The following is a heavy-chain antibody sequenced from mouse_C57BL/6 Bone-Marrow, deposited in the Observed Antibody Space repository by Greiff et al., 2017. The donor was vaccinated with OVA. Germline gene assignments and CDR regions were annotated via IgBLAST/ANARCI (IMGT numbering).Heavy chain of an antibody. V-gene: IGHV2-2*01. CDR2: IWSGGST. J-gene: IGHJ4*01. Sequence: QVQLQQSGPGLVQPSQSLSITCTVSGFSLTSYGVHWVRQSPGKGLEWLGVIWSGGSTAYNAAFISRLSISKDNSKSQVFFKMNSLQADDTAIYYCARRGGNYVPYYYAMDYWGQGTSVTVSS. D-gene: IGHD2-1*01. CDR3: ARRGGNYVPYYYAMDY. CDR1: GFSLTSYG.